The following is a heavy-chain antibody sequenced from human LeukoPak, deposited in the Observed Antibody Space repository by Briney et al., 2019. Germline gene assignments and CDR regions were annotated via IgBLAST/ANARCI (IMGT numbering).Heavy chain of an antibody. Sequence: GGSLRLSCAASGFSFSHYAFHWVRQAPGKGLEWLAFISYDGNVKYYADSVKGRFTVSRDDSKITLYLQMTSLRTEDTALYYCARDFSTKYSQDYWGQGTLVTVSS. J-gene: IGHJ4*02. CDR2: ISYDGNVK. V-gene: IGHV3-30-3*01. CDR1: GFSFSHYA. CDR3: ARDFSTKYSQDY. D-gene: IGHD5-18*01.